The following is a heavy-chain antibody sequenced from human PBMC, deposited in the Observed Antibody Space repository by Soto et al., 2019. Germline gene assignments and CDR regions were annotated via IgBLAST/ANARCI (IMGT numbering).Heavy chain of an antibody. V-gene: IGHV4-59*08. CDR2: IYYSGST. CDR1: GGSIRSYY. J-gene: IGHJ6*02. D-gene: IGHD3-10*01. CDR3: ARGLANYYGSGSYYQRWDGYYGMDV. Sequence: SETLSLTCTVSGGSIRSYYWSWIRQPPGKGLEWIGYIYYSGSTNYNPSLKSRVTISVDTSKNQFSLELSSVTAADTAVYYCARGLANYYGSGSYYQRWDGYYGMDVWGQGTTVTVSS.